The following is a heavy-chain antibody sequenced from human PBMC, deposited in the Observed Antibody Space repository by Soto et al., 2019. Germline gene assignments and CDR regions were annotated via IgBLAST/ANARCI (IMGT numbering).Heavy chain of an antibody. CDR1: GCSISSYY. D-gene: IGHD3-10*01. V-gene: IGHV4-59*08. CDR3: ARNYGPGYTFDY. Sequence: ASETLSLTCTFSGCSISSYYWSWIRQPPGKGLEWIGYIYYSGSTNYNPPLKSRVTISVDTSKNQFSLKLSSVTAADTAVYYCARNYGPGYTFDYWGQGTLVTVSS. CDR2: IYYSGST. J-gene: IGHJ4*02.